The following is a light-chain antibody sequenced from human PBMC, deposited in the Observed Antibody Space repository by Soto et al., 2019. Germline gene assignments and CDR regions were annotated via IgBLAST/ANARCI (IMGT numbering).Light chain of an antibody. CDR2: GAS. J-gene: IGKJ1*01. CDR1: QTVTSNY. Sequence: EIVLTQSPGTLSLSRGERATLSCRASQTVTSNYLAWYQRKPGQAPRLLIYGASSRATGIPDRFSGSGSGTDFTLTITRLEPEDFAVYFCQQYGSSPSTFGQGTKVEIK. CDR3: QQYGSSPST. V-gene: IGKV3-20*01.